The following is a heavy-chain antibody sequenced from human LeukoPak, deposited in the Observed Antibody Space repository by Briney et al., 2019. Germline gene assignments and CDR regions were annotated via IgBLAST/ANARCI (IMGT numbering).Heavy chain of an antibody. CDR2: IYYSGST. D-gene: IGHD4/OR15-4a*01. V-gene: IGHV4-59*01. J-gene: IGHJ5*02. CDR1: GGSISSYY. Sequence: SETLSLTCTVSGGSISSYYWSWIRQPPGKGLEWIGYIYYSGSTNYNASLKSRVTISVDTSKNQFSLKLSSVTAADTAVYYCARAVLAPTYNWFDPWGQGTLVTVSS. CDR3: ARAVLAPTYNWFDP.